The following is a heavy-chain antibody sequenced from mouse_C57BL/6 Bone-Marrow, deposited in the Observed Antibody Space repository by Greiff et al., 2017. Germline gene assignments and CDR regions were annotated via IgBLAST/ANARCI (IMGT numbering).Heavy chain of an antibody. CDR3: TRDGRYFDY. CDR2: MDPETGGT. Sequence: QVQLQQSGAELVRPGASVTLSCKASGYTFTDYEMHWVKQTPVHGLEWIGAMDPETGGTAYNQKFQGKAILTADKSTSTAYMKLRSLPSEYAAVYYCTRDGRYFDYWGRGTALTVTS. D-gene: IGHD2-3*01. CDR1: GYTFTDYE. V-gene: IGHV1-15*01. J-gene: IGHJ2*01.